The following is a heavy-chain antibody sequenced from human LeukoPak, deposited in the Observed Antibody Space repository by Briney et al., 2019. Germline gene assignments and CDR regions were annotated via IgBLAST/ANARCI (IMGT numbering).Heavy chain of an antibody. CDR1: GYTFTSYG. V-gene: IGHV1-18*01. CDR3: ARFYDILTTEQLWLPGGAGYYYYMDV. CDR2: ISGYNGNT. J-gene: IGHJ6*03. D-gene: IGHD3-9*01. Sequence: ASVKVSCKASGYTFTSYGISWVRQAPGQGLEWMGWISGYNGNTNYAQKLQGRVTMTTDTSTSTAYMELRSLRSDDTAVYYCARFYDILTTEQLWLPGGAGYYYYMDVWGKGTTVTVSS.